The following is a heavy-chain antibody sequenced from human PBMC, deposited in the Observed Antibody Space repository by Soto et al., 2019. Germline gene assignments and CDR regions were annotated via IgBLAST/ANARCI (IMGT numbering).Heavy chain of an antibody. Sequence: FTCRNYCMSLVLQAPGKGPEWVSAISGGGDKTYYLESVKGRFTISRDNSRNTVSLLLNSLRADYTAIYYCAKEGYPPFFPLWGQGTPVTGSS. J-gene: IGHJ4*02. D-gene: IGHD5-18*01. CDR2: ISGGGDKT. CDR3: AKEGYPPFFPL. CDR1: FTCRNYC. V-gene: IGHV3-23*01.